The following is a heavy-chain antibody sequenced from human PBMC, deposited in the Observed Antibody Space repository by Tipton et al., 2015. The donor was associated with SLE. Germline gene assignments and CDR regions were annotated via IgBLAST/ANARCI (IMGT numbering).Heavy chain of an antibody. J-gene: IGHJ5*01. CDR3: ATQSCFGGTCNYDPVNSYDS. CDR1: GGSIRSHY. D-gene: IGHD3-16*01. V-gene: IGHV4-59*11. Sequence: TLSLTCTVSGGSIRSHYWSWIRQSPGTGLEWIGYIFYSGTTNYNPSLKSRVSISVDTSKNQFSLRLRSVTAADTAVYYCATQSCFGGTCNYDPVNSYDSWGRGTLVTVSS. CDR2: IFYSGTT.